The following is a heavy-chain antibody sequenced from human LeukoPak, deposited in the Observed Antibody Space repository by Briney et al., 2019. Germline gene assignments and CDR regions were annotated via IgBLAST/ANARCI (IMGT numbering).Heavy chain of an antibody. J-gene: IGHJ4*02. CDR3: ARGWGAFDY. Sequence: GGSLRLSCAASGFTFSAYGMHWVRQAPGKGLEWVAVIWSDGGKSYNSDSVKGRFTISRDNSKNTLYLQMNSLRAEDTAVYYCARGWGAFDYWGQGTLVTVSS. CDR2: IWSDGGKS. D-gene: IGHD7-27*01. V-gene: IGHV3-33*01. CDR1: GFTFSAYG.